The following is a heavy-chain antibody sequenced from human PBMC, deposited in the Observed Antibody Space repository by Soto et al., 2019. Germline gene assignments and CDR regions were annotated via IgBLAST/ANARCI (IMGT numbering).Heavy chain of an antibody. J-gene: IGHJ4*02. D-gene: IGHD1-20*01. V-gene: IGHV1-69*01. CDR3: ATSIRDAFNYYFDS. CDR1: GGTFSRFG. Sequence: QVQLLQSGAEVKKPGSSVKVSCKASGGTFSRFGISWVRQAPRQGLEWMGEIVPIFGALNHAQEFQDRVTISADESTGTAYMELSSLRSEDTAVYYCATSIRDAFNYYFDSWGPGTLVTVSS. CDR2: IVPIFGAL.